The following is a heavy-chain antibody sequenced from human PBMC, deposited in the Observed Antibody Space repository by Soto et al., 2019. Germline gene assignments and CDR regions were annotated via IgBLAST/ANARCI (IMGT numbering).Heavy chain of an antibody. CDR3: ARDTGEVGATSYYYYYGMDV. V-gene: IGHV1-69*13. CDR2: IIPIFGTA. CDR1: GGTFSSYA. Sequence: GASVKVSCKASGGTFSSYAISWVRQAPGQGLEWMGGIIPIFGTANYAQKFQGRVTITADESTSTAYMELSSLRSEDTAVYYCARDTGEVGATSYYYYYGMDVWGQGTTVTVS. J-gene: IGHJ6*02. D-gene: IGHD1-26*01.